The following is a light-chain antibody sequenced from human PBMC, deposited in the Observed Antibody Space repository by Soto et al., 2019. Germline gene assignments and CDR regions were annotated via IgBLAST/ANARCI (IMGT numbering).Light chain of an antibody. V-gene: IGKV3-15*01. CDR3: QQYNNWPFT. CDR1: QSVSSN. Sequence: EVVMTQSPATLSVSPGERATLCCRASQSVSSNLAWYQQKPGQAPRLLIYGASTRATGIPARFSGSGSGTEFTLTISSLQSEDFAVYYCQQYNNWPFTFGQGTRLEMK. J-gene: IGKJ5*01. CDR2: GAS.